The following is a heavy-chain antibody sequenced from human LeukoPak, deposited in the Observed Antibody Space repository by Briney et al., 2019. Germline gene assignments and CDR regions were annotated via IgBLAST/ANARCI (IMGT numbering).Heavy chain of an antibody. Sequence: PGGSLRLSCAASGFTFDDYAVHWVRQAPGKGLEWVSGISWNSGSIGYADSVKGRFTISRDNAKNSLYLQMNSLRAEDTALYYCAKAHSSRSFDYWGQGTLVTVSS. V-gene: IGHV3-9*01. CDR2: ISWNSGSI. CDR3: AKAHSSRSFDY. D-gene: IGHD6-13*01. CDR1: GFTFDDYA. J-gene: IGHJ4*02.